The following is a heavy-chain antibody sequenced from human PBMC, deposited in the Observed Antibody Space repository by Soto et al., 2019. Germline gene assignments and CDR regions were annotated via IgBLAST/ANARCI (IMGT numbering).Heavy chain of an antibody. CDR3: ARDRFGGTEGTNWLDP. D-gene: IGHD3-10*01. J-gene: IGHJ5*02. CDR1: GFKFNSYG. Sequence: QEELVQSGGGVVQPGRSPRLSCAASGFKFNSYGMHWVRQAPGKGLEWVAVISYDGTDTSYGDSVKGRFTISRDNTRNTLHLQMTSLSVDDTAVYYCARDRFGGTEGTNWLDPWGQGSLVIVSS. CDR2: ISYDGTDT. V-gene: IGHV3-33*01.